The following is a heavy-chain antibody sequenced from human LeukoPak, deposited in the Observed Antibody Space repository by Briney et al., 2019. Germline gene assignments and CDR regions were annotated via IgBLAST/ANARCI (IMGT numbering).Heavy chain of an antibody. V-gene: IGHV4-39*01. CDR2: IYKTGST. CDR3: ARLVGPY. Sequence: SETLSLTCTVSGGSISSTTYYWAWIRQPPGKGLEWIGSIYKTGSTNYSPSLKSRVFISVDTSNNQFSLNLNSVTAADTAVYYCARLVGPYWGQGTLVTVSS. CDR1: GGSISSTTYY. J-gene: IGHJ4*02. D-gene: IGHD1-26*01.